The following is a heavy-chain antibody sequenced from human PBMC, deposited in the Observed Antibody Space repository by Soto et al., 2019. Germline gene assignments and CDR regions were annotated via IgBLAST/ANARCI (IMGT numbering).Heavy chain of an antibody. D-gene: IGHD3-3*01. J-gene: IGHJ6*02. CDR2: IYYSGST. CDR3: ARGSQVLRFLEDRDYYYGMDV. V-gene: IGHV4-39*01. Sequence: PSETLSLTCTVSGGSISSSGYYWGWIRQPPGKGLEWIGSIYYSGSTYYNPSLKSRVTISVDTSKNQFSLKLSSVTAADTAVYYCARGSQVLRFLEDRDYYYGMDVWGQGTSVTVSS. CDR1: GGSISSSGYY.